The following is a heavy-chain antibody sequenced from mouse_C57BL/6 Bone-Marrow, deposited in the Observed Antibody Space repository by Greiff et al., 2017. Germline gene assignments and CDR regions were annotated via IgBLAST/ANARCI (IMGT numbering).Heavy chain of an antibody. CDR1: GYTFTSYG. V-gene: IGHV1-81*01. D-gene: IGHD2-1*01. CDR2: IYPRSGNT. J-gene: IGHJ4*01. Sequence: VMLVESGAELARPGASVKLSCKASGYTFTSYGISWVKQRTGQGLEWIGEIYPRSGNTYYNEKFKGKATLTADKSSSTAYMELRSLTSEDSAVYFCARSPLPMDYWGQGTSVTVSS. CDR3: ARSPLPMDY.